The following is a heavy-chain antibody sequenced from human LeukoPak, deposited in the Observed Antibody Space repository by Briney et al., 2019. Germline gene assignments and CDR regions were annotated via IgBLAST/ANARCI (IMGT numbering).Heavy chain of an antibody. CDR3: ASRTAAGLYHFDY. D-gene: IGHD6-13*01. CDR2: INHSGST. J-gene: IGHJ4*02. CDR1: GGSFSGYY. V-gene: IGHV4-34*01. Sequence: PSETLSLTCAVYGGSFSGYYWSWIRQPPGKGLEWIGEINHSGSTNYNPSLKSRVTISVDTSKNQFSLKLSSATAADTAVYYCASRTAAGLYHFDYWGQGTLVTVSS.